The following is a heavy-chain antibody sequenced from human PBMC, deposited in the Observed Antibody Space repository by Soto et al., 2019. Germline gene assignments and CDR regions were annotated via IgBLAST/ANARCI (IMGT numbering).Heavy chain of an antibody. CDR3: ARAPVGLDTISYFDY. J-gene: IGHJ4*02. CDR1: GVSISSGGYY. D-gene: IGHD3-3*01. V-gene: IGHV4-31*03. CDR2: IYHSGRT. Sequence: SETLSLTCTVSGVSISSGGYYWGWIRQHPGKGLEWIGNIYHSGRTYYNPSLKSRVIMSVDTSKNHFSLNLNSVTAADTAVYFCARAPVGLDTISYFDYWGQGKLVTVSS.